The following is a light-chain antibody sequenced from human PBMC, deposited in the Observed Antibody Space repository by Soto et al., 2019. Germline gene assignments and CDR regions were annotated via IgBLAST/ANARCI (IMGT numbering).Light chain of an antibody. Sequence: DIQMTQSPSSLSASVGDRVTITCQASQDISNYLNWYQQKPGKAPKLLIYDASNLEPGVPYRFSGSVSGTDFTFTISGLQPEDTATYYCQQYENPLLTFGGGTKVEIK. V-gene: IGKV1-33*01. J-gene: IGKJ4*01. CDR2: DAS. CDR1: QDISNY. CDR3: QQYENPLLT.